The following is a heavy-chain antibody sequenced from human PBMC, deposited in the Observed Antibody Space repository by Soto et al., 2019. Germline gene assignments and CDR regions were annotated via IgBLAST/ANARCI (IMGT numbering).Heavy chain of an antibody. CDR1: GFTFSSYA. CDR2: ISGSGGST. Sequence: GGSLRLSCAASGFTFSSYAMSWVRQAPGKGLEWVSGISGSGGSTYYADSVKGRFTISRDNSKNTLYLQMNSLRAEDTAVYYCAKDLYADGVVVTAFDPWGQGTLVTVSS. V-gene: IGHV3-23*01. J-gene: IGHJ5*02. CDR3: AKDLYADGVVVTAFDP. D-gene: IGHD2-21*02.